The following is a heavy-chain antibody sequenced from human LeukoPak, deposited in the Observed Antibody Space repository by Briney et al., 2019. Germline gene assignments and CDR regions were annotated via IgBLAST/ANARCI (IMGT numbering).Heavy chain of an antibody. J-gene: IGHJ4*03. D-gene: IGHD1-26*01. Sequence: GGSLRLSCAASGFIFSVYRMNGVRQAPGKGLEWLSYISSGSSIIYYADSVKGRFTVSRDDAKNSLFLQLNSLRVEDTAVYYCAREKYSGSYYDYWGHGTLVTVSS. CDR1: GFIFSVYR. CDR3: AREKYSGSYYDY. CDR2: ISSGSSII. V-gene: IGHV3-48*01.